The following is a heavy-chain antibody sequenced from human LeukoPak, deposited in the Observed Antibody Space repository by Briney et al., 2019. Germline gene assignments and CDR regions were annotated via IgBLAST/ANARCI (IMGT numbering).Heavy chain of an antibody. D-gene: IGHD3-9*01. J-gene: IGHJ4*02. CDR3: ARGYVRILRYFDWLSWAFDY. Sequence: KPSETLSLTCAVYGGSFSGYYWSWIRQPPGKGLEWIGEINHSGSTNYNPPLKSRVTISVDTSKNQFSLKLSSVTAADTAVYYCARGYVRILRYFDWLSWAFDYWGQGTLVTVSS. CDR1: GGSFSGYY. CDR2: INHSGST. V-gene: IGHV4-34*01.